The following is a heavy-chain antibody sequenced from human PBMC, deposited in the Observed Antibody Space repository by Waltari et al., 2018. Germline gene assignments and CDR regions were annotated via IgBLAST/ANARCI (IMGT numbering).Heavy chain of an antibody. V-gene: IGHV3-33*01. D-gene: IGHD2-21*01. J-gene: IGHJ4*02. CDR1: GFTFSSYG. CDR2: IWYDGSNK. Sequence: QVQLVESGGGVVQPGRSLRLSCAASGFTFSSYGMHWVRQAPGKGLEWVAVIWYDGSNKYYADSVKGRFTISRDNSKNTLYLQMNSLRAEDTAVYYCARVGRAYCGGDCYWAPYWGQGTLVTVSS. CDR3: ARVGRAYCGGDCYWAPY.